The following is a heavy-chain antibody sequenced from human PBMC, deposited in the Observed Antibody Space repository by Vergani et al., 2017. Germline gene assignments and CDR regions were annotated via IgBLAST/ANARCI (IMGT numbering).Heavy chain of an antibody. V-gene: IGHV4-59*12. CDR1: GGSISSYY. D-gene: IGHD3-22*01. CDR2: IYYSGST. CDR3: ARDNSYGHDDSSLIPFDY. Sequence: QVQLQESGPGLVKPSETLSLTCTVSGGSISSYYWSWIRQPPGKGLEWIGYIYYSGSTNYNPSLKSRVTISVDTSKNQFSLKLSSVTAADTAVYYCARDNSYGHDDSSLIPFDYWGQGTLVTVSS. J-gene: IGHJ4*02.